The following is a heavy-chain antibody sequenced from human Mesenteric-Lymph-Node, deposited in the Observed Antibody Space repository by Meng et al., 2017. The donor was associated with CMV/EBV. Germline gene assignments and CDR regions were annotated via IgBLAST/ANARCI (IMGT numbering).Heavy chain of an antibody. D-gene: IGHD2-15*01. CDR3: AKWNICTGGRCYGGFDY. CDR1: GFTFSSYG. CDR2: IRYDGSNK. Sequence: GESLKISCAASGFTFSSYGMHWVRQAPGKGLEWVAFIRYDGSNKYYADSVKGRFTISRDNSKNTLYLQMNSLRAEDTAVYYCAKWNICTGGRCYGGFDYWGQGTLVTVSS. V-gene: IGHV3-30*02. J-gene: IGHJ4*02.